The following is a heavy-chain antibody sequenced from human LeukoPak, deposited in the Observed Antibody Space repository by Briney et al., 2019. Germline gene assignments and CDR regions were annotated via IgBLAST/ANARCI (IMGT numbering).Heavy chain of an antibody. CDR2: IYFSGSA. J-gene: IGHJ6*02. CDR1: GGSISSYY. D-gene: IGHD3-3*01. V-gene: IGHV4-59*08. Sequence: SETLSLTCTVSGGSISSYYWSWIRQPPGKGLEWIGSIYFSGSASHNPSLNSRVSILVDTSKNQFSLKLNSVTATDTAVYYCARYYDFWSGSSGYGMDVWGQGTTVTVSS. CDR3: ARYYDFWSGSSGYGMDV.